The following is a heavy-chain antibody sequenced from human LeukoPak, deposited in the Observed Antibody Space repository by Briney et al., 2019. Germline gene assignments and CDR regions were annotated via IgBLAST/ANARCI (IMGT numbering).Heavy chain of an antibody. CDR3: ARTGNSGSGS. J-gene: IGHJ4*02. CDR2: IGPSGKST. CDR1: GFTFSTFE. D-gene: IGHD3-10*01. Sequence: PGGSLRLSCAASGFTFSTFEMNWVRQAPGKGLEWVSYIGPSGKSTYYADSVKGRFTISRDNAKNSLYLQMNSLRAEDTALYYCARTGNSGSGSWGQGTLVTVSS. V-gene: IGHV3-48*03.